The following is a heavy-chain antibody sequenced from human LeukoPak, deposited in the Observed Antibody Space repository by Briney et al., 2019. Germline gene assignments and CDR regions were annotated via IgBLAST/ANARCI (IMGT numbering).Heavy chain of an antibody. D-gene: IGHD6-13*01. CDR1: GFTFSSYA. J-gene: IGHJ4*02. V-gene: IGHV3-23*01. CDR3: ANYESRVIAAAGISY. Sequence: GGSLRLSCAASGFTFSSYAMSWVRQAPGKGLEWVSAISGSGGSTYYADSVKGRFTISRDNSKNTLYLQMNSLRAEDTAVYYCANYESRVIAAAGISYWGQGTLVTVSS. CDR2: ISGSGGST.